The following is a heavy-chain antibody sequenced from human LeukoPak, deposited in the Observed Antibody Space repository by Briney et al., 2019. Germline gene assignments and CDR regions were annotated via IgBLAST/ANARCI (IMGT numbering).Heavy chain of an antibody. Sequence: SETLSLTCTVSGGSISSSVYYWGWIRQPPGKGLEWIGIMYYNGNTHYNPSLKSRITISVDKSKNQFSLKLSSVTAADTAVYYCARGSGYYLFDYWGQGTLVTVSS. J-gene: IGHJ4*02. CDR3: ARGSGYYLFDY. CDR1: GGSISSSVYY. CDR2: MYYNGNT. V-gene: IGHV4-39*07. D-gene: IGHD3-3*01.